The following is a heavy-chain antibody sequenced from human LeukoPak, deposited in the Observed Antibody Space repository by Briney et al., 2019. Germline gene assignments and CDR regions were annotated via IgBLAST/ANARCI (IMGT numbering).Heavy chain of an antibody. D-gene: IGHD6-19*01. J-gene: IGHJ4*02. CDR2: IIPIFGTA. CDR1: GGTFSSYA. V-gene: IGHV1-69*06. Sequence: ASVKVSCKASGGTFSSYAISWVRQAPGQGLEWMGGIIPIFGTANYAQKFQGRVTITADKSTSTAYMELSSLRSEDTAVYYSARDLIRDSSGWGYFDYWGQGTLVTVSS. CDR3: ARDLIRDSSGWGYFDY.